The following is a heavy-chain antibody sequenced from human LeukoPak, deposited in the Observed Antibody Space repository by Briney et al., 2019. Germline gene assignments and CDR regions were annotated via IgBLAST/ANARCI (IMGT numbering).Heavy chain of an antibody. Sequence: PGGSLRLSCAASGFSLSSHGMHWLRQAPGKGLEWVAFIRDYRGNKNYADSVKARFTISRQNSKNTLPPQMNTHRAEDTAVYYCAKDVEKEASISESWGPGTLVTV. V-gene: IGHV3-30*02. CDR2: IRDYRGNK. J-gene: IGHJ5*02. CDR1: GFSLSSHG. D-gene: IGHD2/OR15-2a*01. CDR3: AKDVEKEASISES.